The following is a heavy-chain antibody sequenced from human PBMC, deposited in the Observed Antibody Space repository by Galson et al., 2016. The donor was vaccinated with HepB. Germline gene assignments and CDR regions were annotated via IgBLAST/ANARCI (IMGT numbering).Heavy chain of an antibody. CDR3: AKDLLKDYGDHRGYWYFDL. Sequence: SLRLSCAASGFSSRIFAMSWVRQAPGKGLEWVATFGGSGDKTYYADSMKGRVTITRDNSKNMLYLQMTSLRAEDTALYYCAKDLLKDYGDHRGYWYFDLWGRGTLVTVSS. V-gene: IGHV3-23*01. D-gene: IGHD4-17*01. J-gene: IGHJ2*01. CDR2: FGGSGDKT. CDR1: GFSSRIFA.